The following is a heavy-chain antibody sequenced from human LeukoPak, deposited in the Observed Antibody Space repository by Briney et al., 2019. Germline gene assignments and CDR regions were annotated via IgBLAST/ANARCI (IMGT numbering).Heavy chain of an antibody. J-gene: IGHJ4*02. D-gene: IGHD6-13*01. CDR3: ARDLDIAAAGTAY. CDR2: IIPIFGTA. CDR1: GGTFSSYA. Sequence: SVKVSCKASGGTFSSYAISWVRQAPGQGLEWMGGIIPIFGTANYAQKFQGRVTITTDESTSTAYMELSSLRSEDTAVYYCARDLDIAAAGTAYWGQGTLVTVSS. V-gene: IGHV1-69*05.